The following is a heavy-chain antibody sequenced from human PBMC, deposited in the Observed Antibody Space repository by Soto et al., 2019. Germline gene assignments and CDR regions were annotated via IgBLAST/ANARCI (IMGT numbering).Heavy chain of an antibody. J-gene: IGHJ4*02. V-gene: IGHV3-48*03. CDR3: ARDKDWAFDY. CDR1: GFTFSSYS. CDR2: IFTTGTTI. Sequence: HPGGSLRLSCVASGFTFSSYSMVWVRQAPGKGLEWVSYIFTTGTTIYYADSVKGRFTVSRDNAKNSVFLLLNSLRAEDTAVYYCARDKDWAFDYWGQGT. D-gene: IGHD3-9*01.